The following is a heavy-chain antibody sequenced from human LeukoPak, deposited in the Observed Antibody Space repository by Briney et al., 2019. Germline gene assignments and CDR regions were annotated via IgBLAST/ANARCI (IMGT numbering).Heavy chain of an antibody. V-gene: IGHV3-30-3*01. CDR3: ARGGY. D-gene: IGHD3-10*01. CDR2: ISYDGSNK. J-gene: IGHJ4*02. Sequence: PGRSLRLSCAASGFIFSSYNMHWVRQAPGKGPEWVTIISYDGSNKDYADSVKGRFTISRDNAKNSLYLQMNSLRAEDTAVYYCARGGYWGQGTLVTVSS. CDR1: GFIFSSYN.